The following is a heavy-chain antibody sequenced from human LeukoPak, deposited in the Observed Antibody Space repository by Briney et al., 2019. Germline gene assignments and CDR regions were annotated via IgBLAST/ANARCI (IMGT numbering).Heavy chain of an antibody. D-gene: IGHD2-8*01. J-gene: IGHJ2*01. V-gene: IGHV1-69*13. Sequence: SVKVSCKASGGTFSSYAISWVRQAAGQGLEWMGGNIHIFGTANYAQKFQGRVTITADESTSTAYMELSSLSSEDMAVYYCASPRYCTNGVCNHCYFDLWGRGTLVTVSS. CDR1: GGTFSSYA. CDR3: ASPRYCTNGVCNHCYFDL. CDR2: NIHIFGTA.